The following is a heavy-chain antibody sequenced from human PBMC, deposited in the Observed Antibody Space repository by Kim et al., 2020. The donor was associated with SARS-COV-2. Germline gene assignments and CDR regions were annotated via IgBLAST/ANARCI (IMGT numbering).Heavy chain of an antibody. V-gene: IGHV3-72*01. CDR2: IKNRAQGYYI. D-gene: IGHD2-15*01. Sequence: GGSLRLSCAASGLTFSDHYMDWVRQTPGKGPEWIGRIKNRAQGYYIIYSASVQCSITISSANSKNSLHLQMNNLKTEDTAECACGDLVACHCVQGTLVAV. J-gene: IGHJ1*01. CDR1: GLTFSDHY. CDR3: GDLVACH.